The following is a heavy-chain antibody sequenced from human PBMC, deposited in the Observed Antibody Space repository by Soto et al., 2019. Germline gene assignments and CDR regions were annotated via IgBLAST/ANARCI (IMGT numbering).Heavy chain of an antibody. J-gene: IGHJ3*01. Sequence: VKVSCKASGLAFPIDDIIWVRQTIGQGLEFMGWMNPSGRNTGYTQKFQGRATFTWNTPTNTAYMDLSGLRSEDTAVYYCARYRTKVPVAFDVWGQGTMVTVSS. CDR2: MNPSGRNT. CDR1: GLAFPIDD. CDR3: ARYRTKVPVAFDV. V-gene: IGHV1-8*01. D-gene: IGHD3-16*02.